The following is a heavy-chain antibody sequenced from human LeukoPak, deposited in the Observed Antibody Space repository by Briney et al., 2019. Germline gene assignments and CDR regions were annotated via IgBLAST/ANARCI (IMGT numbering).Heavy chain of an antibody. CDR1: GFTFSSDW. Sequence: GGSLRLSCAVSGFTFSSDWMSWVRQAPGKGLEWVATINQDGSGRDYVDSVKGRFTISRGNAKNSLFLQMNNLRAEDTASYYCVRGIDYWGHGTLVTVSS. J-gene: IGHJ4*01. CDR3: VRGIDY. CDR2: INQDGSGR. V-gene: IGHV3-7*05.